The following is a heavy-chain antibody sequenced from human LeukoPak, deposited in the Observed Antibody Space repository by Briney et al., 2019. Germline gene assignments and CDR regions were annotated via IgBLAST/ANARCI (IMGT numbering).Heavy chain of an antibody. CDR1: GFTFDDYA. CDR3: AKDHNPQYYYDSSGYWDY. V-gene: IGHV3-9*01. D-gene: IGHD3-22*01. J-gene: IGHJ4*02. Sequence: GGSLRLSCAASGFTFDDYAVHWVRQAPGKGLEWVSGISWNSGSIGYADSVKGRFTISRDNAKNSLYLQMNSLRAEDTALYYCAKDHNPQYYYDSSGYWDYWGQGTLVTVSS. CDR2: ISWNSGSI.